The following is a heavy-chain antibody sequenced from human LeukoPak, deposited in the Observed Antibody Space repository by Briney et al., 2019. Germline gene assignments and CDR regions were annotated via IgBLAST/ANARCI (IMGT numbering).Heavy chain of an antibody. CDR2: INHSGST. V-gene: IGHV4-34*01. CDR1: GGSFSDYY. J-gene: IGHJ6*03. CDR3: ARYALWFGSYYMDV. D-gene: IGHD3-10*01. Sequence: SETLSLTCAVYGGSFSDYYWSWIRQPPGKGLEYIGEINHSGSTNYNPSLKSRVTISVDTSKNQFSLKLSSVTASDTAMYYCARYALWFGSYYMDVWGKGTTVTVSS.